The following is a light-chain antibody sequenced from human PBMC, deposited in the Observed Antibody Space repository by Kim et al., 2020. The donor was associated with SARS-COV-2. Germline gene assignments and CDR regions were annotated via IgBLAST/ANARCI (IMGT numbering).Light chain of an antibody. J-gene: IGKJ1*01. Sequence: AYVGDRVTITCRASQGVGSWLAWYQQKPGKAPNLLIYSAFILKSGVPSRFSGSGSGTDFTLTISSLQPEDFATYYCEQANTFQWTFGQGTKVEIK. V-gene: IGKV1-12*01. CDR2: SAF. CDR3: EQANTFQWT. CDR1: QGVGSW.